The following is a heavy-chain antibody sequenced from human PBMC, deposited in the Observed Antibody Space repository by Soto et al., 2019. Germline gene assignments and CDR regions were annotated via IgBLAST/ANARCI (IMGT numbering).Heavy chain of an antibody. V-gene: IGHV4-34*01. CDR2: INHSGST. CDR3: ARGGTAIWRVVMGRSNVRRFDS. Sequence: SETLTHTCAVYGGTFIGYYWSRIRQPPGKRLEWIGEINHSGSTNYNPSLKSRVTISVDTSKNQFSLKLSSVTAADTAVYYCARGGTAIWRVVMGRSNVRRFDSRGQGTL. CDR1: GGTFIGYY. J-gene: IGHJ4*02. D-gene: IGHD5-18*01.